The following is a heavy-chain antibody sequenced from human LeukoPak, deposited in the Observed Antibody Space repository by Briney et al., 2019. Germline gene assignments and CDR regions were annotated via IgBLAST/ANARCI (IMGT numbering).Heavy chain of an antibody. V-gene: IGHV3-53*01. CDR2: MYRVGST. J-gene: IGHJ4*02. CDR1: GFTVSTNY. Sequence: GGSLRLSCAASGFTVSTNYMSWVRQAPGKGLEWVSVMYRVGSTYYADSVKGRFTISRDDSENTLFLQVNSLTAEDTAFYFCARTIPYGSGRQRPGKYYFDYWGQGTLVTVSS. D-gene: IGHD3-10*01. CDR3: ARTIPYGSGRQRPGKYYFDY.